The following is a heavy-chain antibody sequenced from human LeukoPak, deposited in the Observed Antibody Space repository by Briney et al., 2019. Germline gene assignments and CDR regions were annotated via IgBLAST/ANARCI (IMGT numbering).Heavy chain of an antibody. J-gene: IGHJ4*02. Sequence: GGSLRLSCAASGFTFSSYRMHWVRQAPGKGLVWVSRINTGGSTTDYADSVKGRFTISRDNAKNTLYLQMNSLRAEDTAVYYCSRDLRGRDDYWGQGILVIVSS. CDR1: GFTFSSYR. CDR2: INTGGSTT. V-gene: IGHV3-74*01. D-gene: IGHD5-24*01. CDR3: SRDLRGRDDY.